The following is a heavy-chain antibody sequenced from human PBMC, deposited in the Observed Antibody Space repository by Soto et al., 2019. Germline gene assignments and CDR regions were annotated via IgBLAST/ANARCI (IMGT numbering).Heavy chain of an antibody. V-gene: IGHV4-4*02. J-gene: IGHJ4*02. D-gene: IGHD2-2*01. CDR3: ARVRAGCSRASCYLED. Sequence: QVQLQGSGPGLVKPSETLSLTCTVSGDSITSSYWCNWVRQPPGEGLEWIGETHPDGRTNYHPSLKRGVTLPLATPRSQSSLERTSVTAADTAVDLCARVRAGCSRASCYLEDWGRVTLVTVS. CDR1: GDSITSSYW. CDR2: THPDGRT.